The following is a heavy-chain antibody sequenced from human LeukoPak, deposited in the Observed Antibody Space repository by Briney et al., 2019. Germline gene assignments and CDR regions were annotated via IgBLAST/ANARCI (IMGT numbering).Heavy chain of an antibody. CDR2: INPNSGGI. J-gene: IGHJ4*02. V-gene: IGHV1-2*02. D-gene: IGHD1-20*01. Sequence: EASVKVSCKASGYTFTGYYMHWVRQAPGQGLEWMGWINPNSGGINYAQKFQGRVTMTRDTSISTAYMELSRLRSDDTAVYYCARDYAYNWNHDFDYWGQGTLVTVSS. CDR3: ARDYAYNWNHDFDY. CDR1: GYTFTGYY.